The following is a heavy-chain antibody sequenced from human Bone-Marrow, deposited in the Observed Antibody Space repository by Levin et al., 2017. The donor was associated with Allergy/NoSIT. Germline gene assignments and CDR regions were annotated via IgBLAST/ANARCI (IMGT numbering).Heavy chain of an antibody. Sequence: TSETLSLTCTVSGGSISSYYWSWIRQSAGKRLEWIGHIYTNGTTQYNPSLKSRVTMSVDTFKHQFSLRLRSATAADTAIYFCAREGVLSFGDYYGLDVWGQGTTVTVSS. CDR1: GGSISSYY. V-gene: IGHV4-4*07. J-gene: IGHJ6*02. D-gene: IGHD2-15*01. CDR3: AREGVLSFGDYYGLDV. CDR2: IYTNGTT.